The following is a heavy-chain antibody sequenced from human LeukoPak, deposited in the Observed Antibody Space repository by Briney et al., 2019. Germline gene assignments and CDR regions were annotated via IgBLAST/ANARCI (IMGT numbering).Heavy chain of an antibody. CDR3: ARERPHCSSTSCYYMRSINWFDP. D-gene: IGHD2-2*01. J-gene: IGHJ5*02. CDR1: GGTFSSYA. CDR2: IIPIFGTA. V-gene: IGHV1-69*05. Sequence: GASVKVSCKASGGTFSSYAISWVRQAPGQGLEWRGGIIPIFGTANYAQKFQGRVTITTDESTSTAYMELSSLGSEDTAVYYCARERPHCSSTSCYYMRSINWFDPWGQGTLVTVSS.